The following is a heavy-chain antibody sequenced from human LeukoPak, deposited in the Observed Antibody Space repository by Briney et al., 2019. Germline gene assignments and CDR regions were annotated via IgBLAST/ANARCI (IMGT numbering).Heavy chain of an antibody. CDR3: AREVSEGFDF. CDR1: GFTFSGYS. J-gene: IGHJ4*02. V-gene: IGHV3-21*01. D-gene: IGHD3-22*01. Sequence: GGSLRLSCTASGFTFSGYSMNWIRQAPGKGLEWVSSFGTRSTSVYHAGSEKGRFAISRDNAKNSLYLQMNSLRAEDTALYYCAREVSEGFDFWGQGTLVTVSS. CDR2: FGTRSTSV.